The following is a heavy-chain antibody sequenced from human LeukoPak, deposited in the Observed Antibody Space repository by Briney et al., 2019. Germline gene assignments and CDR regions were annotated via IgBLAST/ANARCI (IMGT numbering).Heavy chain of an antibody. Sequence: PSETLSLTCAVYGGSFSGYYWSWIRQPPGKGLEWIGEINHSGSTNYNPSLKSRVTISVDTSKNQFSLKLSSVTAADTAVYYCARIQYYYDSSGYEGYWGQGTLVTVSS. D-gene: IGHD3-22*01. CDR3: ARIQYYYDSSGYEGY. CDR2: INHSGST. CDR1: GGSFSGYY. J-gene: IGHJ4*02. V-gene: IGHV4-34*01.